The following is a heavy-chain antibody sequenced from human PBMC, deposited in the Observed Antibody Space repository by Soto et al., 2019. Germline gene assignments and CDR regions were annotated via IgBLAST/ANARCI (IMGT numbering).Heavy chain of an antibody. J-gene: IGHJ6*02. V-gene: IGHV3-74*01. D-gene: IGHD3-16*02. Sequence: LRLSCVASGFTIRNYWMHWVRQAPGKGLVWVSRINSDGSTTDYADSVKGRFTISRDNAKNTLFLQMNSLRAEDTAVYYCAGGFRWGMDVWGQGTTVTVSS. CDR2: INSDGSTT. CDR1: GFTIRNYW. CDR3: AGGFRWGMDV.